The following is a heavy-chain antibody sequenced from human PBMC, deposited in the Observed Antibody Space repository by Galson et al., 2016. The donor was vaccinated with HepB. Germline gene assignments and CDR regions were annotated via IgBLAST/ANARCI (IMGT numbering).Heavy chain of an antibody. Sequence: SLRLSCAASGFTFSTYGMHWVRQAPGKGLEWVAFIWYDGSHKYYADSVKGRFTISRDNSKNTLYLQMNSLRAEDTASYYCARGRDIGMVTWGQGTLVTVSS. V-gene: IGHV3-33*01. CDR3: ARGRDIGMVT. CDR1: GFTFSTYG. D-gene: IGHD5-18*01. CDR2: IWYDGSHK. J-gene: IGHJ4*02.